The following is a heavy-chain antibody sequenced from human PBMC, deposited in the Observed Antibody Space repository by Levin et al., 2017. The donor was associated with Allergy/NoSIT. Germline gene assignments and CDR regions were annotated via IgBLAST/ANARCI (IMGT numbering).Heavy chain of an antibody. CDR1: GGSISSSSYY. J-gene: IGHJ6*03. D-gene: IGHD4-11*01. V-gene: IGHV4-39*01. Sequence: SQTLSLTCTVSGGSISSSSYYWGWIRQPPGKGLEWIGSVFYSASTYYNPSLRGRVTISVDTAKNQFSLKLTSVTAADAAVYYCARTPRAVTTVIYYHYMDVWGKGTTVTVSS. CDR3: ARTPRAVTTVIYYHYMDV. CDR2: VFYSAST.